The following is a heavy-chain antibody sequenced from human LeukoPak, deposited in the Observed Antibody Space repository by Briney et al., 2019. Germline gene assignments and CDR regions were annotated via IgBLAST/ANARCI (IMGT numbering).Heavy chain of an antibody. CDR1: GFTFSSYG. V-gene: IGHV3-23*01. D-gene: IGHD3-22*01. CDR2: ISGSGGGT. CDR3: AKAISGYSYQPFDY. Sequence: GGSLRLSCAASGFTFSSYGMSWVRQAPGKGPEWVTGISGSGGGTFYADSVKGRFTISRDNSKNTLYLQMNSLRAEDTAVYYCAKAISGYSYQPFDYWGQGTLVTVSS. J-gene: IGHJ4*02.